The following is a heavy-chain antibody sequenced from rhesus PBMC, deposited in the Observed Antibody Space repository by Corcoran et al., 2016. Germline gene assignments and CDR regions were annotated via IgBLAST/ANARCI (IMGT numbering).Heavy chain of an antibody. CDR3: ATRGDSNGYFDY. J-gene: IGHJ4*01. Sequence: QVQLQESGPGLVKPSETLSLTCTGSGGSVSGYYWSWVRHHPGKGLEWIGNIDGNKGGTNYNPSLQSRVTISKDTSNNQFSLKLNSVTAADTAVYYCATRGDSNGYFDYWGQGVLVTVSS. V-gene: IGHV4-81*01. CDR2: IDGNKGGT. D-gene: IGHD4-23*01. CDR1: GGSVSGYY.